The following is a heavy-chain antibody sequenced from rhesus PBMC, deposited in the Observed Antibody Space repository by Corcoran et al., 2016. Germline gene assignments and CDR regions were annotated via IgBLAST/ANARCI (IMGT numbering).Heavy chain of an antibody. J-gene: IGHJ4*01. CDR2: INGNSGGT. CDR3: ASVRRGLSYFDY. V-gene: IGHV4-80*01. CDR1: GGSFSRYW. Sequence: QVQLQESGPGLVKPSETLSLTCAVSGGSFSRYWWSWVIQPPGKGLDWIGEINGNSGGTNYNPSLNSRVTRSTDASTKQFSLRLSSVTAADTAVYYCASVRRGLSYFDYWGQGVLVTVSA.